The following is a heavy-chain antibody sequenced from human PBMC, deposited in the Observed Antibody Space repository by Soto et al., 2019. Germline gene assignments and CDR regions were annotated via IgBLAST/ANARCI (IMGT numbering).Heavy chain of an antibody. CDR2: ISATGGST. V-gene: IGHV3-23*01. J-gene: IGHJ4*02. CDR1: GFTFTNAG. Sequence: PGGSLRLACAASGFTFTNAGMNWVRQAPGKGLEWVATISATGGSTYYADSVKGRFTISRDNSKNTLYLQMNGLRVEDTAVYYCAKDRLAGNFDYWGQGTQVTVS. CDR3: AKDRLAGNFDY.